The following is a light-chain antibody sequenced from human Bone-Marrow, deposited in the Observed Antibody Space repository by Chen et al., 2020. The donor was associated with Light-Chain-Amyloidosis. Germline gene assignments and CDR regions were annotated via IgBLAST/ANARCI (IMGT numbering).Light chain of an antibody. V-gene: IGKV1-39*01. Sequence: DIQMTQSPSSLSASVGDRVTITCRASQSISNYLNWYQQKPGKAPKLLIYDASSFQSGVPSRFSGSGSGTDFTLTISSLQPEDFATYYCQQSYSIQFSFGPGTKVDIK. J-gene: IGKJ3*01. CDR3: QQSYSIQFS. CDR1: QSISNY. CDR2: DAS.